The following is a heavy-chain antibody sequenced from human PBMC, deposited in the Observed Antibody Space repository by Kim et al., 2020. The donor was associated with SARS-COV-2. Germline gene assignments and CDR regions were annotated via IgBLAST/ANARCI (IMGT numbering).Heavy chain of an antibody. D-gene: IGHD3-10*01. V-gene: IGHV3-30*18. J-gene: IGHJ4*02. CDR2: ISYDGSNK. CDR1: GFTFSSYG. Sequence: GGSLRLSCAASGFTFSSYGMHWVRQAPGKGLEWVAVISYDGSNKYYADSVKGRFTISRDNSKNTLYLQMNSLRAEDTAVYYCAKDSPHYYGSGSYSPNFDYWGQGTLVTVSS. CDR3: AKDSPHYYGSGSYSPNFDY.